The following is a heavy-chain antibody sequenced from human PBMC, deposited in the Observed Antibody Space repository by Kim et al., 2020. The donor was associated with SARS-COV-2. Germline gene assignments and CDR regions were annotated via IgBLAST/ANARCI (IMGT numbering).Heavy chain of an antibody. CDR2: NK. Sequence: NKNHADHVQGRLPISRDNSKTALYRQMTSLGAEDTAVYYCARDLGVLAFDIWGQGTMVTVSS. J-gene: IGHJ3*02. V-gene: IGHV3-30*01. CDR3: ARDLGVLAFDI.